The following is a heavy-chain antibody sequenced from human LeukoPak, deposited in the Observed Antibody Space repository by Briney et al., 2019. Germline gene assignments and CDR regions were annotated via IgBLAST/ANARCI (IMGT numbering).Heavy chain of an antibody. V-gene: IGHV4-61*02. CDR3: AREWDIVVVPKTNWFDP. J-gene: IGHJ5*02. D-gene: IGHD2-2*01. CDR1: GGSISSGSYY. CDR2: IYTSGST. Sequence: PSQTLSLTCTVSGGSISSGSYYWRWIRQPAGKGLEWIERIYTSGSTNYNPSLKSRVTISVDTSKNQFSLKLSSVTAADTAVYYCAREWDIVVVPKTNWFDPWGQGTLVTVSS.